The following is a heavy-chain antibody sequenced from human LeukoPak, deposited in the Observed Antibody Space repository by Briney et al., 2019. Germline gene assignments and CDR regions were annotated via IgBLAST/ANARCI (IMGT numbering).Heavy chain of an antibody. Sequence: PSETLSLTCTVSGGSTSSNSWSWMRQPPGKGLEWIGTYYNSGSTNYNPSLKSRATISVDTSKNQFSLKLSSVTAADTAVYYCARGRGMTTSDKGYYYYYMDVWGKGTTVTVSS. J-gene: IGHJ6*03. D-gene: IGHD4-11*01. CDR3: ARGRGMTTSDKGYYYYYMDV. V-gene: IGHV4-59*08. CDR2: YYNSGST. CDR1: GGSTSSNS.